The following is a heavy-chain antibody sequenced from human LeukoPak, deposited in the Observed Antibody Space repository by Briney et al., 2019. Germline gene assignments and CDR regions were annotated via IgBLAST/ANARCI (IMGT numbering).Heavy chain of an antibody. J-gene: IGHJ3*02. CDR3: ARSGRGYEDAFDI. D-gene: IGHD5-12*01. Sequence: PGGSLRLSCAASGFTFDDYAMHWVRQAPGKGLEWVSGISWNSGSIGYADSVKGRFTISRDNAKNSLYLQMNSLRAEDTAVYYCARSGRGYEDAFDIWGQGTMVTVSS. V-gene: IGHV3-9*01. CDR2: ISWNSGSI. CDR1: GFTFDDYA.